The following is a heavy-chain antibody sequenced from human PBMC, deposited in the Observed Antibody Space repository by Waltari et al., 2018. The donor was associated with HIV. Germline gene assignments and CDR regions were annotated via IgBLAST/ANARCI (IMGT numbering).Heavy chain of an antibody. CDR2: IYYSGST. Sequence: QVQLQESGPGLVKPSQTLSLTCTVSGGSISSGRYYWSWIRPPPGKGLEWIGYIYYSGSTYYNPSLKSLVTISVDTSKNQFSLKLSSVTAADTAVYYCARGDYDILTGSPDAFDIWGQGTMVTVSS. V-gene: IGHV4-31*01. D-gene: IGHD3-9*01. CDR3: ARGDYDILTGSPDAFDI. CDR1: GGSISSGRYY. J-gene: IGHJ3*02.